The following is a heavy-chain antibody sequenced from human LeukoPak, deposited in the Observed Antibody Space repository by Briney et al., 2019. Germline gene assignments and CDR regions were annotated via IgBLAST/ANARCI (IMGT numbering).Heavy chain of an antibody. D-gene: IGHD5-24*01. CDR3: ARDLGGDGFNLRNWFDP. V-gene: IGHV4-31*03. J-gene: IGHJ5*02. CDR1: SGSINSADYY. Sequence: PSETLSLTCTVSSGSINSADYYWSWIRQHPGKGLEWIGYIYYSGSRYYNPSLKSRVSISIDTSKNQFSLNLSSVTAADTAVYYCARDLGGDGFNLRNWFDPWGQGTLVTVSS. CDR2: IYYSGSR.